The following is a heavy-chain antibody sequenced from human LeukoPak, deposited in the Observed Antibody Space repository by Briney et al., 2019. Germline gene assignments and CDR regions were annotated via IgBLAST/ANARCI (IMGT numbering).Heavy chain of an antibody. Sequence: GGSLRLSCAASGFTFSSYWMSWVRQAPGKGLEWVANIKQDGSEENFVDSVKGRFAISRDNAKNSLYLQMNSLRAEDTAVYYCARSRSPFDWLLSHFDYWGQGTLVTVSS. J-gene: IGHJ4*02. V-gene: IGHV3-7*03. CDR2: IKQDGSEE. CDR3: ARSRSPFDWLLSHFDY. D-gene: IGHD3-9*01. CDR1: GFTFSSYW.